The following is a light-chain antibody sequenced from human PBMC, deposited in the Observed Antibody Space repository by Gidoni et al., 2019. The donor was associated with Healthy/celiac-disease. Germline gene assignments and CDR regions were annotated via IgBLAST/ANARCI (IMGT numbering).Light chain of an antibody. J-gene: IGLJ3*02. V-gene: IGLV3-25*03. CDR3: QSADSSGTYRV. Sequence: SYEQTQPPSVSVSPGQTDRITCSGDALPKQYAYWYQQKPGQAPVLVIYKDRERPSGIPERFSGSSSGTTVTLTISGAQAEDEADYYCQSADSSGTYRVFGGGTKLTVL. CDR2: KDR. CDR1: ALPKQY.